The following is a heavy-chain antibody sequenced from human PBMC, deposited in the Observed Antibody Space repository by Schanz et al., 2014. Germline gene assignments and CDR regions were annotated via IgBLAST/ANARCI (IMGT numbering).Heavy chain of an antibody. CDR1: GFTFSSYW. V-gene: IGHV3-74*01. Sequence: EVQLVESGGELVQPGGSLRLSCAASGFTFSSYWMHWVRQAPGKGLVWGSRINSDGSTTIYADSVKGRFTISRDNAKNTLYLQMNSLRAEDTAVYYCAKIGYGGLLNYYIDRWGQGTLVTVSS. J-gene: IGHJ4*02. CDR2: INSDGSTT. CDR3: AKIGYGGLLNYYIDR. D-gene: IGHD3-16*01.